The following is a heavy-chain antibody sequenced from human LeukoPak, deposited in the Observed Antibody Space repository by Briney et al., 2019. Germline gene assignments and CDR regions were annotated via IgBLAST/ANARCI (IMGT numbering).Heavy chain of an antibody. J-gene: IGHJ4*02. D-gene: IGHD2-2*01. CDR2: ISTYNGDT. V-gene: IGHV1-18*01. CDR3: ATSYPYCSSTSCYYFDY. CDR1: GYTFTSYG. Sequence: GASVKVSCKASGYTFTSYGISWVRQAPGQGLEWMGWISTYNGDTNYAQKLQGRVTMTTDTSTNTAYMELRSLRSDDTAVYYCATSYPYCSSTSCYYFDYWGQGTLVTVSS.